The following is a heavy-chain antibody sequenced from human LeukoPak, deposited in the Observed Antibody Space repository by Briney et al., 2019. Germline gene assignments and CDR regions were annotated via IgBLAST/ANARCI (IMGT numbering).Heavy chain of an antibody. Sequence: GGSLRLSCAASGFTFSSYAMGWVRQAPGKGLEWVSGISGSGGSTYYADSVKGRFTISRDNSKNTLYQQMNSLRAEDTAVYYCAKDLIAVAGWNWFDPWGQGTLVTVSS. J-gene: IGHJ5*02. CDR3: AKDLIAVAGWNWFDP. CDR1: GFTFSSYA. V-gene: IGHV3-23*01. D-gene: IGHD6-19*01. CDR2: ISGSGGST.